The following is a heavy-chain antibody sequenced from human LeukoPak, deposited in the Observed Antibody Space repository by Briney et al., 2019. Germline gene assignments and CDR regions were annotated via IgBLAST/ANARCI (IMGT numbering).Heavy chain of an antibody. V-gene: IGHV3-30*02. CDR1: GFTFSSYG. CDR2: LRYDGSNK. Sequence: GGSLRLPCAASGFTFSSYGMHWVRQAPGKGLEGVAFLRYDGSNKYYADSVKGRFTISRDNSKNTLYLQMNSLRAEDTAVYYCAKGLIVVVPAATLADAFDIWGQGTMVTVSS. D-gene: IGHD2-2*01. CDR3: AKGLIVVVPAATLADAFDI. J-gene: IGHJ3*02.